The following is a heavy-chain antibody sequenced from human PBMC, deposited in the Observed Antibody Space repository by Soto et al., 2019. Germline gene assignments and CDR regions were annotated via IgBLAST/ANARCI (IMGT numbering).Heavy chain of an antibody. CDR1: GFTFRNYW. J-gene: IGHJ4*02. CDR3: AELVGATGDSPPVDC. D-gene: IGHD1-26*01. CDR2: ISYDGSNK. V-gene: IGHV3-30*18. Sequence: PGGSLRLSCVASGFTFRNYWMHWVRQAPGKGLEWVAVISYDGSNKYYADSVKGRFTISRDNSKNTLYLQMNSLRAEDTAVYYCAELVGATGDSPPVDCWGEGGMVTV.